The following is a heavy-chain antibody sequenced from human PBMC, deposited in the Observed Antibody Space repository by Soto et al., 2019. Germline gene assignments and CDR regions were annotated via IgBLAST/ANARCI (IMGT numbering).Heavy chain of an antibody. Sequence: PGGSLRLSSAASGFTFSSYGMHWVRQAPGKGLAWVVFISYDSSNNYYADSVKGRFTISRDNSKITLYLQMNSLRAVDTAVYYCAKENYDFLSGYILPHYYYYMDVWGKGTTVTLSS. CDR3: AKENYDFLSGYILPHYYYYMDV. D-gene: IGHD3-3*01. CDR2: ISYDSSNN. J-gene: IGHJ6*03. V-gene: IGHV3-30*18. CDR1: GFTFSSYG.